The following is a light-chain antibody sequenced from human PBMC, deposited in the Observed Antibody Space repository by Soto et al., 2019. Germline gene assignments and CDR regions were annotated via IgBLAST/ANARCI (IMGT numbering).Light chain of an antibody. V-gene: IGKV3-15*01. CDR1: ENVKNR. J-gene: IGKJ4*01. CDR3: QQYGSTPLT. CDR2: DAF. Sequence: EKVMTQSPATLSVSPGERATLSSRASENVKNRLAWYQQKPGQAPRLLIYDAFTRATGIPARFSGSASGTEFTLTISRLEPEDFAVYYCQQYGSTPLTFGGGTKVDIK.